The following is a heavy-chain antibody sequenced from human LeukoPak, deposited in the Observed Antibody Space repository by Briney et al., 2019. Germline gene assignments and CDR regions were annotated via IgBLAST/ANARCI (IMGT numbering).Heavy chain of an antibody. CDR3: ARLAKNYSSSWYQYYYYYMDV. CDR1: GGSISSSRYY. CDR2: IYYSGST. J-gene: IGHJ6*03. V-gene: IGHV4-39*01. Sequence: SETLSLTCTVSGGSISSSRYYWGWIRQPPGKGLEGIGSIYYSGSTYYNPSLKSRVTISVDTSKNQFSLKRSSVTAADTAVYYCARLAKNYSSSWYQYYYYYMDVWGKGTTVTISS. D-gene: IGHD6-13*01.